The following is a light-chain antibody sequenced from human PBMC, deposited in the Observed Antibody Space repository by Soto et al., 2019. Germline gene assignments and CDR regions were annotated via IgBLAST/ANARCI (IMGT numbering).Light chain of an antibody. CDR1: SFDVGGYNY. V-gene: IGLV2-8*01. Sequence: QSALTQPPSASGSPGQSVTISCTGTSFDVGGYNYVSWYQQHPGKAPQVLMYEVSKRPSGVPDRFSGSKSGNTASLTVSGLQAEDEADYYCSAHAGSPYLYVFGSGTKVTVL. CDR3: SAHAGSPYLYV. CDR2: EVS. J-gene: IGLJ1*01.